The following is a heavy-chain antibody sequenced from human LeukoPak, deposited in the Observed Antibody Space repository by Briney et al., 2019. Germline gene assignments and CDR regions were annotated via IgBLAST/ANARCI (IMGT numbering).Heavy chain of an antibody. CDR3: VRGQGAHDNWFDP. Sequence: GGSLRLSCTASGFIFNNYGMNWVRQAPGKGLEWISYIKGRSDTIHYADSVKGRFTISRDNAKNTLSLQMTRLRAEDTAIYSCVRGQGAHDNWFDPWGQGTLVTVAS. CDR2: IKGRSDTI. D-gene: IGHD4/OR15-4a*01. V-gene: IGHV3-48*01. CDR1: GFIFNNYG. J-gene: IGHJ5*02.